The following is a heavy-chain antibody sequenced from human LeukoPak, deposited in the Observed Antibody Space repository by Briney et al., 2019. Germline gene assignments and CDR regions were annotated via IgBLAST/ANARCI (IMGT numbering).Heavy chain of an antibody. CDR1: GYTFTSYD. CDR3: ARGGYSSSWLSGINWFDP. V-gene: IGHV1-8*01. D-gene: IGHD6-13*01. J-gene: IGHJ5*02. CDR2: MSPNSGNT. Sequence: GASVKVSCTASGYTFTSYDINWVRQATGQGLEWMGWMSPNSGNTGYAQKFQGRVTMTRNTSISTAYMELSSLRSEDTAVYYYARGGYSSSWLSGINWFDPWGQGTLVTVSS.